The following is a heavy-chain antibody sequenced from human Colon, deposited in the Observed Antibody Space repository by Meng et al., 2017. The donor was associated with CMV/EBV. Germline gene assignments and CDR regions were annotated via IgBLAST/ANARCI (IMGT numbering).Heavy chain of an antibody. CDR1: GFIFSSYP. V-gene: IGHV3-30-3*01. J-gene: IGHJ6*02. D-gene: IGHD3-16*01. CDR3: AQSLDPVTPRDFYYGMDI. CDR2: ISYDGGNE. Sequence: GESLKISCEASGFIFSSYPMHWVRQAPGKGLEWLAVISYDGGNEYYADSVRGRFTISRDNSKNTLFLEMNSLRVEDTAVYYCAQSLDPVTPRDFYYGMDIWGQGTTVTVSS.